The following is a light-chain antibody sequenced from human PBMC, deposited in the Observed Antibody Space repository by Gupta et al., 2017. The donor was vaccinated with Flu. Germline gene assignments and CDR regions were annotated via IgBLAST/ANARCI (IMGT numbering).Light chain of an antibody. Sequence: QSALTQPASVSGSPGQSITISCTGTNRDIGLYDYVSWYQQHPGKAPKRMIYGVRNRPSGVSSRVSGSKSGNTASLTISGLQAEDEADDDCSSYARGSFWVFGGGTKVSVL. V-gene: IGLV2-14*01. CDR2: GVR. CDR1: NRDIGLYDY. CDR3: SSYARGSFWV. J-gene: IGLJ3*02.